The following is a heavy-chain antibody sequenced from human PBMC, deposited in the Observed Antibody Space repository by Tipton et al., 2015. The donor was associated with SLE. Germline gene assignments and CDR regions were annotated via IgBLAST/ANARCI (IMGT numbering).Heavy chain of an antibody. CDR1: EFTFSDYY. V-gene: IGHV3-11*01. J-gene: IGHJ6*03. D-gene: IGHD2-15*01. Sequence: SLRLSCAASEFTFSDYYMTWIRQAPGKGLEWIAYISRTTSHIFYADSVRGRFTISRDNAKNSVYLQMNSLRVEDTAVYYCAKLLEDPGPYHYYYYMDVWGKGTTVIVSS. CDR2: ISRTTSHI. CDR3: AKLLEDPGPYHYYYYMDV.